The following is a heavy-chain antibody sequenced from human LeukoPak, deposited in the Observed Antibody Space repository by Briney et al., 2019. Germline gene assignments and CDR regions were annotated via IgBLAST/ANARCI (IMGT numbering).Heavy chain of an antibody. CDR3: ARSYYYDSSGYYY. V-gene: IGHV4-34*01. CDR1: GGSFSGYY. D-gene: IGHD3-22*01. J-gene: IGHJ4*02. Sequence: PSETLSLTCAVYGGSFSGYYWSWIRQPPGKGLEWIREINHSGSTNYNPSLKSRVTISVDTSKNQFSLKLSSVTAADTAVYYCARSYYYDSSGYYYWGQGTLVTVSS. CDR2: INHSGST.